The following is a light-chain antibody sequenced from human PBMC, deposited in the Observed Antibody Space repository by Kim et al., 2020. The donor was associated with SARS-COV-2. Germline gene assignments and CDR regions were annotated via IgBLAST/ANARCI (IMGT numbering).Light chain of an antibody. V-gene: IGKV3-20*01. CDR2: GAS. CDR3: QQYGSTPPVT. CDR1: QSVSSSY. J-gene: IGKJ4*01. Sequence: EIVFTQSPGIRSWSPGERATLSCRASQSVSSSYLAWYQQKPGQSPRLLLYGASSRATGIPDRFSGSGSGTDFSLTISRLEPEDFAVYYCQQYGSTPPVTFGGGTKLEI.